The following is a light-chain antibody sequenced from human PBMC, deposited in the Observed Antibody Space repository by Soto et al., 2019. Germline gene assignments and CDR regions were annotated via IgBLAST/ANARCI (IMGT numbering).Light chain of an antibody. Sequence: EIVLTQSPGTLSLSPGERATLSCRASQDVSSNSLAWYRQKPGQAPRLLIYGASSRCTGIPYRFSGSGSRTDFHLIIRKLEHEDFAVYFCQQYVSSMWTFGQGTKVVIK. CDR1: QDVSSNS. V-gene: IGKV3-20*01. J-gene: IGKJ1*01. CDR3: QQYVSSMWT. CDR2: GAS.